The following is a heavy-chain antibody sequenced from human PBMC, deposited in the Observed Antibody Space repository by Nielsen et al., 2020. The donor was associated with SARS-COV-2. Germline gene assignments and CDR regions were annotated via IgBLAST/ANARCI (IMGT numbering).Heavy chain of an antibody. J-gene: IGHJ4*02. D-gene: IGHD5-12*01. Sequence: SETLSLTCTVSGGSISSGGYYWSWIRQHPGKGLGWIGYIYYSGSTYYNPSLKSRVTISVDTSKNQFSLKLSSVTAADTAVYYCARVRGYGGYYFDYWGQGTLVTVSS. CDR1: GGSISSGGYY. V-gene: IGHV4-31*03. CDR3: ARVRGYGGYYFDY. CDR2: IYYSGST.